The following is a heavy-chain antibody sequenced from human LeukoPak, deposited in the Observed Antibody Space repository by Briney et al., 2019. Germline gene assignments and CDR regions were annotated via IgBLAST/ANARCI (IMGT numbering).Heavy chain of an antibody. CDR1: RFTFSGYW. CDR3: ARQYYDYWSGFDY. D-gene: IGHD3-3*01. Sequence: GGSLRLSCAGSRFTFSGYWMSWVRQAPGKGLEWVANIKQDGSEKYYVDSGKGRFNISRDNAKNSLYLQMNSLRAEDTAVYYCARQYYDYWSGFDYWGQGTLVTVSS. J-gene: IGHJ4*02. V-gene: IGHV3-7*01. CDR2: IKQDGSEK.